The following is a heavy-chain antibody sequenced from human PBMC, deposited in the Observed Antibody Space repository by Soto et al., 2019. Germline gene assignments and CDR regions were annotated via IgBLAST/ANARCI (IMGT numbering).Heavy chain of an antibody. Sequence: QLQLLESGPGLVKPSETLSLTCTVSGGSVSNNSYYWGWIRQPPGKRLEWIGSVYYSGSAYYNPSLKSQLTISVDTSMNHFSLKLSSVTAADTAIYYCARRPLVRGIIPYYFDYWGQGTLVTVSS. J-gene: IGHJ4*02. CDR2: VYYSGSA. D-gene: IGHD3-10*01. CDR3: ARRPLVRGIIPYYFDY. CDR1: GGSVSNNSYY. V-gene: IGHV4-39*02.